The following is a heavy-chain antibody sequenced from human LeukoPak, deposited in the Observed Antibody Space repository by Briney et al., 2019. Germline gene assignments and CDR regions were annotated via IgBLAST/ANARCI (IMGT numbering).Heavy chain of an antibody. D-gene: IGHD3-10*01. CDR2: MYPNSGNT. Sequence: ASVKVSCKASGYTFSRNGITWVRQATGQGLEWMGWMYPNSGNTGYAQKFQGRVTMTRNTSISTAYMELSSLRSEDTAVYYCARAPRGDYFDYWGQGTLVTVSS. CDR1: GYTFSRNG. J-gene: IGHJ4*02. V-gene: IGHV1-8*01. CDR3: ARAPRGDYFDY.